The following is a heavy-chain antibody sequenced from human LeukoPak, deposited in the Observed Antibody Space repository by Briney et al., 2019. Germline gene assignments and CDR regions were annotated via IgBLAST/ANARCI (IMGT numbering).Heavy chain of an antibody. CDR1: GYSISSGYY. CDR3: ARRTYGDYWRYYFDY. J-gene: IGHJ4*02. CDR2: IYHSGST. Sequence: PSETLSLTCAVSGYSISSGYYWGWIRQPPGKGLEWIGSIYHSGSTYYNPSLKSRVTISVDTSKNQFSLELSSVTAADTAVYYCARRTYGDYWRYYFDYWGQGTLSPSPQ. V-gene: IGHV4-38-2*01. D-gene: IGHD4-17*01.